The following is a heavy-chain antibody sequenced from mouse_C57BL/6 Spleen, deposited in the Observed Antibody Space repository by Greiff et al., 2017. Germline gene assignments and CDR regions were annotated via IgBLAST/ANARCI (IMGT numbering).Heavy chain of an antibody. V-gene: IGHV7-1*01. Sequence: EVMLVESGGGLVQSGRSLRLSCATSGFTFSDFYMEWVRQAPGKGLEWIAASRNKANDYTTEYSASVKGRFIVSRDTSQSILYLQMNALRAEDTAIYYCARADWGLDYWGQGTTLTVSA. D-gene: IGHD4-1*01. CDR2: SRNKANDYTT. CDR3: ARADWGLDY. J-gene: IGHJ2*01. CDR1: GFTFSDFY.